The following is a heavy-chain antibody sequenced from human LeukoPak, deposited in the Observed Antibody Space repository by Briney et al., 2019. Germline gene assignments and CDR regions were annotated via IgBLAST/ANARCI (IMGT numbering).Heavy chain of an antibody. CDR1: GFTFSSYA. V-gene: IGHV3-23*01. Sequence: PGGSLRLSCAASGFTFSSYAMSWGRQAPGKGLEWVSVISGSGGSTYYADSVKGRFTISRDSSKNTLYLQMNSLRAEDTAVYYCAKDRSGSYSGFDYWGQGTLVAVSS. CDR2: ISGSGGST. J-gene: IGHJ4*02. D-gene: IGHD1-26*01. CDR3: AKDRSGSYSGFDY.